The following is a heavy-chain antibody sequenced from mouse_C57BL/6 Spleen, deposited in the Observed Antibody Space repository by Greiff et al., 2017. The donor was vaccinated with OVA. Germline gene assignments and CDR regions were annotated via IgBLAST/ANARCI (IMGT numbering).Heavy chain of an antibody. CDR1: GYTFTSYW. J-gene: IGHJ4*01. CDR3: ARGDYGSSSDAMDY. CDR2: IYPGSGST. Sequence: QVQLQQSGAELVKPGASVKMSCKASGYTFTSYWITWVKQRPGQGLEWIGDIYPGSGSTNYNEKFKSKATLTVDTSSSTAYMQLSSLTSEDSAVYYCARGDYGSSSDAMDYWGQGTSVTVSS. V-gene: IGHV1-55*01. D-gene: IGHD1-1*01.